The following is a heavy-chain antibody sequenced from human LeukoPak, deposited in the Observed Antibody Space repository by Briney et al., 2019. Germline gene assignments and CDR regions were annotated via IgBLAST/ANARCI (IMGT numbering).Heavy chain of an antibody. CDR3: ARVPRYDSSGYFFDY. CDR1: GYTFTIYY. V-gene: IGHV1-46*01. J-gene: IGHJ4*02. D-gene: IGHD3-22*01. CDR2: INPSGGST. Sequence: ASVKVSCKASGYTFTIYYMHWVRQAPGQGLEWMGIINPSGGSTSYAQKFQGRVTMTRDTSTSTVYMELSSLRSEDTAVYYCARVPRYDSSGYFFDYWGQGTLVTVSS.